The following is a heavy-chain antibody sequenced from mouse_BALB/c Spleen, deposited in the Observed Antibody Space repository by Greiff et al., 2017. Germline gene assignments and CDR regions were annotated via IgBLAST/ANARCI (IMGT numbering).Heavy chain of an antibody. CDR1: GFTFSDYG. CDR3: ARGNYGSSYGFAY. V-gene: IGHV5-15*02. Sequence: DVMLVESGGGLVQPGGSRKLSCAASGFTFSDYGMAWVRQAPGKGPEWVAFISNLAYSIYYADTVTGRFTISRENAKNTLYLEMSSLRSEDTAMYYCARGNYGSSYGFAYWGQGTLVTVSA. J-gene: IGHJ3*01. D-gene: IGHD1-1*01. CDR2: ISNLAYSI.